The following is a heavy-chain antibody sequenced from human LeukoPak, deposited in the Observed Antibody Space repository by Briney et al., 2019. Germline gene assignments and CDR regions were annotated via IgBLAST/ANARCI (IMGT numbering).Heavy chain of an antibody. J-gene: IGHJ4*02. D-gene: IGHD2/OR15-2a*01. CDR2: ITQGGREK. Sequence: GGPLRLSCAASGLTFSSYSMSWVRQAPGKGLEWVATITQGGREKNSVDSVKGRFTISSDNAEDVLYLQMTSVRAEDTALYYCARNEYETLDYWGQGTLVTVSS. V-gene: IGHV3-7*03. CDR3: ARNEYETLDY. CDR1: GLTFSSYS.